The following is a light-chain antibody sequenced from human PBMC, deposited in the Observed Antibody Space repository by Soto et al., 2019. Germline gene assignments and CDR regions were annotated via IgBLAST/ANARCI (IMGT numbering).Light chain of an antibody. CDR2: AAS. J-gene: IGKJ5*01. Sequence: DIQLTQSPSSLPASLGDRVTISCRASQNIDNYLHGYQQKSGKAPEALIYAASSLRDGVSSRFSVSGYGTEFTHTINTLHPEDFAPYYCHQSASSSPFTFGQGT. CDR1: QNIDNY. V-gene: IGKV1-39*01. CDR3: HQSASSSPFT.